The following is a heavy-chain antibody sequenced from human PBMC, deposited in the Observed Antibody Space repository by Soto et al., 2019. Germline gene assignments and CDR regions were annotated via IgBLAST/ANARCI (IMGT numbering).Heavy chain of an antibody. J-gene: IGHJ4*02. CDR2: ISAYNGNT. V-gene: IGHV1-18*01. CDR1: GYTFTGYG. D-gene: IGHD1-26*01. CDR3: ARDVGNSGSYTPPFDY. Sequence: GASVKVSCKASGYTFTGYGISWVRQAPGQGLGWMGWISAYNGNTNYAQKLQGRVTMTTDTSTSTAYMELRSLRSDDTAVYYCARDVGNSGSYTPPFDYWGQGTLVTVSS.